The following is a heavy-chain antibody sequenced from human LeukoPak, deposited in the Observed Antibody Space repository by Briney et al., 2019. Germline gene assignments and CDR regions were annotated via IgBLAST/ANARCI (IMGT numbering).Heavy chain of an antibody. CDR3: AGRSCTNGVCPFDS. CDR2: VSYDGSNI. D-gene: IGHD2-8*01. V-gene: IGHV3-30*03. CDR1: GFIFSTYD. J-gene: IGHJ4*02. Sequence: GGSLRLSCAASGFIFSTYDMHWVRQAPGKGPEWVAVVSYDGSNIYHAASVQGRFTISRDNSKNTLYLQMNSLRAEDTAVYYCAGRSCTNGVCPFDSWGQGTLVTVSS.